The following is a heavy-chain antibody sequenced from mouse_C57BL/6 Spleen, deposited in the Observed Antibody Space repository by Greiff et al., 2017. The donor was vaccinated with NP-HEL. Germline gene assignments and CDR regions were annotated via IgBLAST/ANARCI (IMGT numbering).Heavy chain of an antibody. CDR2: IYPSDSET. CDR3: ARVGSNLYYFDY. J-gene: IGHJ2*01. V-gene: IGHV1-61*01. D-gene: IGHD2-2*01. Sequence: VQLQQPGAELVRPGSSVKLSCKASGYTFTSYWMDWVKQRPGQGLEWIGNIYPSDSETHYNQKFKDKATLTVDKSSSTAYMQLSSLTSEDSAVYYCARVGSNLYYFDYWGQGTTLTVSS. CDR1: GYTFTSYW.